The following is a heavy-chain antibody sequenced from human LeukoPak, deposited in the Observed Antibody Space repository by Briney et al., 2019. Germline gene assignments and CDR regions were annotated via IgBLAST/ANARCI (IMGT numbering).Heavy chain of an antibody. CDR1: GGTFSSYA. V-gene: IGHV1-69*13. J-gene: IGHJ3*02. CDR2: IIPIFGTA. D-gene: IGHD3-22*01. CDR3: ARGSRVVDISVDAFDI. Sequence: SVKVSCKASGGTFSSYAISWVRQAPGQGLEWMGGIIPIFGTANYAQKFQGRVTITADESTSTAYMELSSLRSEDTAVYYCARGSRVVDISVDAFDIWGQGTMVTVSS.